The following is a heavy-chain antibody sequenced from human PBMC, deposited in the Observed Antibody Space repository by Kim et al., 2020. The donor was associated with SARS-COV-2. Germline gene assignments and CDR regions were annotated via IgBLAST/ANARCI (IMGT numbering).Heavy chain of an antibody. V-gene: IGHV3-23*01. D-gene: IGHD3-10*01. J-gene: IGHJ4*02. Sequence: ADSVRGRFTISRDNSKNTLFLQMDSLRVDDKAVYYCAKDLLYVPGRGYFDSWGQGVLVTVSS. CDR3: AKDLLYVPGRGYFDS.